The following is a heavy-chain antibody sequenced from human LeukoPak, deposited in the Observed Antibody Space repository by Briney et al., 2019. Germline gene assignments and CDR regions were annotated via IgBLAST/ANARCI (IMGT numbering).Heavy chain of an antibody. CDR3: ANEVRPNDY. J-gene: IGHJ4*02. Sequence: GGSLRLSCVASGFTFSSHAMCWVRQAPGKGLGWVASIDISVGSTYYEDSVQGRFTISRDNSKNTLYLEMNSLRVEDTALYYCANEVRPNDYWGQGTLVTVSS. D-gene: IGHD1-1*01. CDR1: GFTFSSHA. V-gene: IGHV3-23*01. CDR2: IDISVGST.